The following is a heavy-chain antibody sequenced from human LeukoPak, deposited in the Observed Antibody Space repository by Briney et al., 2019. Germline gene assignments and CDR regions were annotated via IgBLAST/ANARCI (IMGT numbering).Heavy chain of an antibody. Sequence: PSETLSLTCTVSGGSISSYYWSWIRQPPGKGLEWIGYIYYSGSTNYNPSLKSRVTISVDTSKNQSSLKLSSVTAADTAVYYCARSSGGYCSGGSCYSLFYWGQGTLVTVSS. CDR3: ARSSGGYCSGGSCYSLFY. V-gene: IGHV4-59*01. CDR2: IYYSGST. CDR1: GGSISSYY. D-gene: IGHD2-15*01. J-gene: IGHJ4*02.